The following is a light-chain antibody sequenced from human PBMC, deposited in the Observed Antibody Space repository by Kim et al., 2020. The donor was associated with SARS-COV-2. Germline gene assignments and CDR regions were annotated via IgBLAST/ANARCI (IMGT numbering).Light chain of an antibody. Sequence: DIVMTQSRDSLAVSLGARATINCKSSQSVLYSSNNKTYLAWYQQKPGQPPKLLIYWASTRESGVPDRFSGSGSGTDFTLTISSLQAEDVASYYCQQYYSIPRTFGQGTKVDIK. CDR3: QQYYSIPRT. J-gene: IGKJ1*01. V-gene: IGKV4-1*01. CDR2: WAS. CDR1: QSVLYSSNNKTY.